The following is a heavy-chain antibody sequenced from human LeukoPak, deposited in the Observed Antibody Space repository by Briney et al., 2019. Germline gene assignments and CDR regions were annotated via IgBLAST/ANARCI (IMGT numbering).Heavy chain of an antibody. CDR1: GYTFTGYY. CDR3: ARWPQTVDSSGYGGDY. Sequence: ASVKVSCKASGYTFTGYYMHWVRQAPGQGLEWMGWISAYNGNTNYAQKLQGRVTMTTDTSTSTACMELRSLRSDDTAVYYCARWPQTVDSSGYGGDYWGQGTLVTVSS. D-gene: IGHD3-22*01. V-gene: IGHV1-18*04. CDR2: ISAYNGNT. J-gene: IGHJ4*02.